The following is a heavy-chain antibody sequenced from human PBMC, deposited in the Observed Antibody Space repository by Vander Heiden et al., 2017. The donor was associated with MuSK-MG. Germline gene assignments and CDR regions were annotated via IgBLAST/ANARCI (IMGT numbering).Heavy chain of an antibody. CDR2: INRSGST. V-gene: IGHV4-34*01. CDR3: ARVMTENNWFDP. J-gene: IGHJ5*02. CDR1: GGSFSDYY. Sequence: QVQLQQLGAGLLKPSETLSITCAVYGGSFSDYYWIWIRQLPGKGLTWIGKINRSGSTNYNPPLKSLVTIAVDTAQKPVSLKVSSVTAADAAVYYCARVMTENNWFDPWGQGTLVTVS.